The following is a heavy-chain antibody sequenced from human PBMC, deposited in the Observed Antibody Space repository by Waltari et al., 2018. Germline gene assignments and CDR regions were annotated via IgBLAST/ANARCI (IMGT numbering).Heavy chain of an antibody. D-gene: IGHD3-22*01. V-gene: IGHV4-31*01. J-gene: IGHJ4*02. CDR3: ARGSDYYDSSGYYDY. CDR2: IYYSGRT. Sequence: QVQLQESGPGLVKPSQTLSLTCTVSGGSTSRTGYYWSWTRQPPGKGLEWIGYIYYSGRTYYNPSLKSLVTISVDTSKNQFSLKLSSVTAADTAVYYCARGSDYYDSSGYYDYWGQGTLVTVSS. CDR1: GGSTSRTGYY.